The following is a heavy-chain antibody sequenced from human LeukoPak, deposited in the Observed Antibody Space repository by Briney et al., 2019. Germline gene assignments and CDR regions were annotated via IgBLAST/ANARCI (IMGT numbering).Heavy chain of an antibody. CDR3: ARGLGAWYSSSSCWFDP. D-gene: IGHD6-6*01. V-gene: IGHV4-31*03. J-gene: IGHJ5*02. Sequence: SETLSLTCTVSGGSISSGGYYWSWIRQHPGKGLEWIGYIYYSGSTYYNPSLKSRVTISVDTSKNQFSLKLSSVTAADTAVYYCARGLGAWYSSSSCWFDPWGQGTLVTVSS. CDR1: GGSISSGGYY. CDR2: IYYSGST.